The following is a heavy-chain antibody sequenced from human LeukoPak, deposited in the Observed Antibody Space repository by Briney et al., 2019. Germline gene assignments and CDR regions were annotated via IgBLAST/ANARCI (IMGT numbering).Heavy chain of an antibody. CDR3: ASLCGGSCYRGYYFDY. V-gene: IGHV3-11*01. J-gene: IGHJ4*02. CDR1: GFTFSDYY. Sequence: PGGSLRLSCAASGFTFSDYYMSWIRQAPGKGLEWVSYISSSGSTIYYADSVKGRFTISRDNAKNSLYLQMNSLRAEDTAVDYCASLCGGSCYRGYYFDYWGQGTLVTVSS. D-gene: IGHD2-15*01. CDR2: ISSSGSTI.